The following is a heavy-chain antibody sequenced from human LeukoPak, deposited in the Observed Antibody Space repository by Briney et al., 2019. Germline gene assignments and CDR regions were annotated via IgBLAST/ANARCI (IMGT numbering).Heavy chain of an antibody. CDR1: GFTFTTYD. Sequence: GGSLRLSCAASGFTFTTYDMHWVRQATGKGLEWVSAIGTTGDTYYPGSVKGRFTISRENARNSLFLQMNSLRAGDTAVYYCARGSSATHYYDSAFLTRSNFFDPWGQGTLVTVSS. CDR2: IGTTGDT. CDR3: ARGSSATHYYDSAFLTRSNFFDP. D-gene: IGHD3-10*01. J-gene: IGHJ5*02. V-gene: IGHV3-13*01.